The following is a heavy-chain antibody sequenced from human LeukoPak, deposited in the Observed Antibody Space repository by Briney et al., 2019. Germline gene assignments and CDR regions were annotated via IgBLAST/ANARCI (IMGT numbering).Heavy chain of an antibody. V-gene: IGHV1-2*02. CDR3: ARRPITMIVVGNY. CDR1: GYTFTGYY. CDR2: INPNSGGT. Sequence: GASAKVSCKASGYTFTGYYMHWERQAPGQGLEWMGWINPNSGGTNYAQKFQGRVTMTRDTSISTAYMELSRLRSDDTAVYYCARRPITMIVVGNYWGQGTLVTVSS. D-gene: IGHD3-22*01. J-gene: IGHJ4*02.